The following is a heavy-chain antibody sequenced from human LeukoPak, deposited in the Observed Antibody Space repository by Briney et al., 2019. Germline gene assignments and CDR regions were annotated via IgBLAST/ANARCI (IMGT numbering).Heavy chain of an antibody. CDR1: GFTFSTYW. J-gene: IGHJ4*02. D-gene: IGHD4-11*01. CDR2: IKQDGSEK. V-gene: IGHV3-7*01. Sequence: GGSLRLSCAASGFTFSTYWMSWVRQAPGKGLGWVANIKQDGSEKYYVDSVKGRFTISRDNAKNSLYLQMNSLRAEDTAVYYCARDRHDYTHYFDFWGQGTPVTVSS. CDR3: ARDRHDYTHYFDF.